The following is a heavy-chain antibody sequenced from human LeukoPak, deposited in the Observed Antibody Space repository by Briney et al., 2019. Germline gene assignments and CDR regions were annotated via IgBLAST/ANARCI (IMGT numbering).Heavy chain of an antibody. Sequence: ASVKVSCKASGYPFKTYGISWVRQAPGQGLEWMGWISAYNGNTNYAQNLQGRVTMTEDTSTDTAYMELSSLRSEDTAVYYCATGLGYTVVTPRRDYYFDYWGQGTLVTVSS. CDR3: ATGLGYTVVTPRRDYYFDY. CDR1: GYPFKTYG. CDR2: ISAYNGNT. J-gene: IGHJ4*02. D-gene: IGHD4-23*01. V-gene: IGHV1-18*01.